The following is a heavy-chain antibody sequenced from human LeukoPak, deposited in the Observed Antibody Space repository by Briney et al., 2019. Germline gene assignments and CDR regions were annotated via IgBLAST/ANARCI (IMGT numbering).Heavy chain of an antibody. CDR2: ISSSSSGSSSYK. CDR1: GFTFSTYS. Sequence: PGGSLRLSCAASGFTFSTYSMNWVRQAPGKGLEWVSSISSSSSGSSSYKYYADSVKGRFTISRDNAKNSLYLQMNSLRAEDTAVYYCARDGNFYDYWGQGTPVTVSS. CDR3: ARDGNFYDY. V-gene: IGHV3-21*01. D-gene: IGHD1-26*01. J-gene: IGHJ4*02.